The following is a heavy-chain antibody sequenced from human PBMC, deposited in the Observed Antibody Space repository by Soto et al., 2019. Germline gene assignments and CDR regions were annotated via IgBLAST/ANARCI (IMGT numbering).Heavy chain of an antibody. J-gene: IGHJ5*02. CDR2: VIPLFGTT. CDR1: GGTFSTYP. V-gene: IGHV1-69*01. CDR3: AVDATNERSWYFCFVP. Sequence: QVQLVQSGAEVRMPGSSVKVSCKASGGTFSTYPINWVRQAPGQGLEWMGGVIPLFGTTNYAQKFKGRVTITEDESSSTAYMGLSCLRAEDAAVYYSAVDATNERSWYFCFVPWGQGTLVTVSS. D-gene: IGHD6-13*01.